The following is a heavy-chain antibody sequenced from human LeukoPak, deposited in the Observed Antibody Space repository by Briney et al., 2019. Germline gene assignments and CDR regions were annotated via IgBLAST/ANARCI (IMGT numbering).Heavy chain of an antibody. J-gene: IGHJ3*02. CDR2: ISAYNGNT. Sequence: ASVKVSCKASGYTFTSYGISWVRQAPGQGLEWMGWISAYNGNTNYAQKLQGRVTMTTDTSTSTAYMELGSLRSDDTAVYYCAADGGSGWPPGAFDIWGQGTMVTVSS. V-gene: IGHV1-18*01. CDR1: GYTFTSYG. CDR3: AADGGSGWPPGAFDI. D-gene: IGHD6-19*01.